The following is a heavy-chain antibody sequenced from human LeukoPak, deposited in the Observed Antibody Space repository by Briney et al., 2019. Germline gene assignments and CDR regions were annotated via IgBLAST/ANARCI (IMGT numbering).Heavy chain of an antibody. CDR3: ARRAVASQAFDI. CDR2: IRSKAYSATA. D-gene: IGHD6-19*01. V-gene: IGHV3-49*04. CDR1: GFTFGDYA. Sequence: PGGSLRLSCTASGFTFGDYAMSWVRQAPGKGLEWVGFIRSKAYSATAEYATSVKGRFSISRDDSKSIAYLQMNGLKTEDTAVYYCARRAVASQAFDICGQGTMVTVSS. J-gene: IGHJ3*02.